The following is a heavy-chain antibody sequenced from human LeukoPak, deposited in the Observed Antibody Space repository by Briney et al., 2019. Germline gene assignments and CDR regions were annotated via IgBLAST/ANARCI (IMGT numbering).Heavy chain of an antibody. V-gene: IGHV4-39*01. CDR1: GGSISSSSYY. J-gene: IGHJ4*02. Sequence: PSETLSLTCTVSGGSISSSSYYWGWIRQPPGKGLEWIGSIYYSGSTYYNPSLKSRVTISVDTSKNQFSLKLSSVTAADTAVYYGARHLGYYDFWSGLDYWGQGTLVTVSS. CDR3: ARHLGYYDFWSGLDY. D-gene: IGHD3-3*01. CDR2: IYYSGST.